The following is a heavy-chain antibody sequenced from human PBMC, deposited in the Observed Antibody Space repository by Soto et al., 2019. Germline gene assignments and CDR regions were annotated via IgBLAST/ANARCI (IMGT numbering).Heavy chain of an antibody. J-gene: IGHJ4*02. D-gene: IGHD3-3*01. CDR1: GGSISSGGYY. CDR3: ARMSLYDFWSGYRDLFDY. CDR2: INHSGST. V-gene: IGHV4-39*07. Sequence: PSETLSLTCTVSGGSISSGGYYWSWIRQPPGKGLEWIGEINHSGSTNYNPSLKSRVTISVDTSKNQFSLKLSSVTAADTAVYYCARMSLYDFWSGYRDLFDYWGQGTLVTVSS.